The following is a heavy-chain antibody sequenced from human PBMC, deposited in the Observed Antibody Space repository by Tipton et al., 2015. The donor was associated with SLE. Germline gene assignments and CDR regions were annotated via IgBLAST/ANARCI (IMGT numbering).Heavy chain of an antibody. CDR3: ARVSSGTNYAIES. CDR2: IHTSGNI. CDR1: GDSIVSYY. Sequence: GLVKPSETLYLTCTVSGDSIVSYYWSWIRQPAGKGLEWIGRIHTSGNINYNPSLKSRVTISFDTSETQFSLKLASVTIADTAVYYCARVSSGTNYAIESWGQGTLVTVSS. D-gene: IGHD4/OR15-4a*01. J-gene: IGHJ4*02. V-gene: IGHV4-4*07.